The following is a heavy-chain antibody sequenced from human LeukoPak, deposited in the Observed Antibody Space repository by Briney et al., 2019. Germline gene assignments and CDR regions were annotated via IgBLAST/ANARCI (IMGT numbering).Heavy chain of an antibody. V-gene: IGHV4-59*08. D-gene: IGHD6-19*01. Sequence: TPSETLSLTCTVSGGSISSYYWSWIRQPPGKGLEWIGYIYYSGSTNYNPSLKSQVTISVDTSKNQFSLKLSSVTAADTAVYYCARLSGSGWYWLDYWGQGTLVTVSS. J-gene: IGHJ4*02. CDR3: ARLSGSGWYWLDY. CDR2: IYYSGST. CDR1: GGSISSYY.